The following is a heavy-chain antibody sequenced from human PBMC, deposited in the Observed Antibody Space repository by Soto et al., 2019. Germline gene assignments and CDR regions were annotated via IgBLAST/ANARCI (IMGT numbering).Heavy chain of an antibody. V-gene: IGHV1-69*13. D-gene: IGHD6-13*01. CDR2: IIPIFGTA. J-gene: IGHJ5*02. CDR3: ARDGPPSGYSSSWYLFDP. Sequence: GASVKVSCKASGGTFSSYAISWVRQAPGQGLEWMGGIIPIFGTANYAQKFQGRVTITADESTSTAYMELSSLRSEDTAVYYCARDGPPSGYSSSWYLFDPWGQGTLVTVSS. CDR1: GGTFSSYA.